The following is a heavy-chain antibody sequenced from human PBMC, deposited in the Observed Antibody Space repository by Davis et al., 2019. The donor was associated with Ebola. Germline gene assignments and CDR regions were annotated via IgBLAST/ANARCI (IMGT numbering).Heavy chain of an antibody. Sequence: ESLKISCAASGFTFSSYAMSWIRQPPGKGLEWIGEINHSGSTNYNPSLKSRVTISVDTSKNQFSLKLSSVTAADTAVYYCARHGEATVFFDWYFDLWGRGTLVTVSS. CDR3: ARHGEATVFFDWYFDL. J-gene: IGHJ2*01. V-gene: IGHV4-34*01. CDR1: GFTFSSYA. D-gene: IGHD4-17*01. CDR2: INHSGST.